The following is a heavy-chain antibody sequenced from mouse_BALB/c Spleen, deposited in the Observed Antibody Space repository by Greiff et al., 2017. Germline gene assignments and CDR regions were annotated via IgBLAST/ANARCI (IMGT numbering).Heavy chain of an antibody. CDR2: ILPGSGST. Sequence: VQLQESGAELMKPGASVKISCKATGYTFSSYWIEWVKQRPGHGLEWIGEILPGSGSTNYNEKFKGKATFTADTSSNTAYMQLSSLTSEDSAVYYCARSLIYDGYPSYAMDYWGQGTSVTVSS. CDR3: ARSLIYDGYPSYAMDY. V-gene: IGHV1-9*01. D-gene: IGHD2-3*01. J-gene: IGHJ4*01. CDR1: GYTFSSYW.